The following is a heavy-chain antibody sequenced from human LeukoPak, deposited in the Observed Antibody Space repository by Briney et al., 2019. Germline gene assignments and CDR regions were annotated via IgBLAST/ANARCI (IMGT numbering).Heavy chain of an antibody. CDR1: GGSISSHY. V-gene: IGHV4-59*11. CDR2: IYYSGST. Sequence: SGTLSLTCTVSGGSISSHYWSWIRQPPGKGLEWIGYIYYSGSTNYNPSLKSRVTISVDTSKNQFSLKLSSVTAADTAVYYCASLPDSSSSGFFDYWGQGTLVTVSS. J-gene: IGHJ4*02. D-gene: IGHD6-6*01. CDR3: ASLPDSSSSGFFDY.